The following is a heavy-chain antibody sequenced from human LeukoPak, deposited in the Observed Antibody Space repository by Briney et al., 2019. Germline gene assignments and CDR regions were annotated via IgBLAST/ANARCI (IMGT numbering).Heavy chain of an antibody. V-gene: IGHV4-30-4*08. CDR2: IYYSGST. Sequence: PSQTLSLTCTVSGGSISSGDYYWSWIRQPPGKGLEWIGYIYYSGSTYYNPSLKSRVTISVDTSKNQFSLKLSSVTAADTAVYYCARETDYDSSGYYPNGGYSGLDYWGQGTLVTVSS. J-gene: IGHJ4*02. CDR3: ARETDYDSSGYYPNGGYSGLDY. D-gene: IGHD3-22*01. CDR1: GGSISSGDYY.